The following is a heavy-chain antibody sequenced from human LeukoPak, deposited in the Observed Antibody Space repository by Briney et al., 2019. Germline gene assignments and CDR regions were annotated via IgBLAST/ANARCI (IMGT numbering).Heavy chain of an antibody. CDR3: ARGINYYDSSGYYCDY. CDR1: GYTFTSYG. V-gene: IGHV1-18*01. Sequence: ASAKVSCKASGYTFTSYGISWVRQAPGQGLEWMGWISAYNGNTNYAQKLQGRVTMTTDTSTSTAYMELRSLRSDDTAVYYCARGINYYDSSGYYCDYWGQGTLVTVSS. CDR2: ISAYNGNT. D-gene: IGHD3-22*01. J-gene: IGHJ4*02.